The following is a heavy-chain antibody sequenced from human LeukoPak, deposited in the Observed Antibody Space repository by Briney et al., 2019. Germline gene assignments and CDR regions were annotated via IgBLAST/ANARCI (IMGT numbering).Heavy chain of an antibody. Sequence: GASVKVSCKASGYTFTGYYMHWVRQAPGQGLEWMGWINPNSGGTNYAQKFQGRVTMTRDTSISTAYMELSRLRSDDTAVYYCARTNGYSYGFLNFDYWGQGTLVTVSS. V-gene: IGHV1-2*02. J-gene: IGHJ4*02. CDR3: ARTNGYSYGFLNFDY. CDR1: GYTFTGYY. D-gene: IGHD5-18*01. CDR2: INPNSGGT.